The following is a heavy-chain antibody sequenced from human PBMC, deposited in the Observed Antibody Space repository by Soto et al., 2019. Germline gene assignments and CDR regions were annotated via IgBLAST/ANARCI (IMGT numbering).Heavy chain of an antibody. CDR2: TYYRSKWYN. J-gene: IGHJ5*02. CDR1: GDSVSSNCAA. CDR3: ARDEDEYLGLNH. V-gene: IGHV6-1*01. D-gene: IGHD2-2*01. Sequence: PSQTLSLTCAISGDSVSSNCAAWNWIRQSPSRGLEWLGRTYYRSKWYNDYTSSVKSRISINPDTSKNQFSLQLRSVTPEDTAVYYCARDEDEYLGLNHWGQGIPVTVSS.